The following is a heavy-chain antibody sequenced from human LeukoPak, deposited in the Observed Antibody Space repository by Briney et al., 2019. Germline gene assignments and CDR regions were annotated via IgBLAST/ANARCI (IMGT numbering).Heavy chain of an antibody. CDR1: GYTFTDYY. Sequence: ASVKVSCKASGYTFTDYYMHWVRQAPGQGLEWMGWINPNSGGTNYAQKFQGRVTMTRDTSISTAYMELSRLRSDDTAVYYCARWRCSSSGSCAFDIWGQGTMVTVSS. CDR3: ARWRCSSSGSCAFDI. D-gene: IGHD2-15*01. V-gene: IGHV1-2*02. J-gene: IGHJ3*02. CDR2: INPNSGGT.